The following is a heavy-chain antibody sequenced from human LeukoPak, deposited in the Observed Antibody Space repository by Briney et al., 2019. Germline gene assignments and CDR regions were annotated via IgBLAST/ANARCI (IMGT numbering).Heavy chain of an antibody. CDR2: ISGRGRGR. Sequence: GGSLRLSCAASGFTFNDCAMTWVRQAPGMGLEWVSAISGRGRGRYYVDSVKGRFTVSRDNAKNSLFLQMNSLRAEDTAVYYCAREERLRWTGYWGQGTLVTVSS. CDR1: GFTFNDCA. CDR3: AREERLRWTGY. J-gene: IGHJ4*02. D-gene: IGHD4-23*01. V-gene: IGHV3-23*01.